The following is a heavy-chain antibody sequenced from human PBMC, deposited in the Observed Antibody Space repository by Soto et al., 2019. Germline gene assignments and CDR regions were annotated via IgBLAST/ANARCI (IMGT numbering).Heavy chain of an antibody. CDR1: GGSVSSGNYY. Sequence: QVQLQESGPGLVKPSETLSLTCTVSGGSVSSGNYYWSWIRQPPGKGLEWIGYFYYTGSTSYNPSLNSRVPISIATSKNQFSLKVSAVTAADTAVYYCSRRMFYSDGSSYSPFDLWGQGILVTVSS. V-gene: IGHV4-61*01. J-gene: IGHJ5*02. D-gene: IGHD3-22*01. CDR2: FYYTGST. CDR3: SRRMFYSDGSSYSPFDL.